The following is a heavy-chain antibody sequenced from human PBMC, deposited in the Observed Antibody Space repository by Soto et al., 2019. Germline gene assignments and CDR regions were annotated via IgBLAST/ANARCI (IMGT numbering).Heavy chain of an antibody. J-gene: IGHJ4*02. CDR3: ARTINEWLLGLD. Sequence: GASVKVSCKASGYTFTSYGISWVRKAPGQGLEWMGWISAYNGNTNYAQKFQGRVTMTTDTSTSTAYMELRSLRSDDTAVYYCARTINEWLLGLDWGQGTLVTVSS. CDR1: GYTFTSYG. V-gene: IGHV1-18*01. CDR2: ISAYNGNT. D-gene: IGHD3-3*01.